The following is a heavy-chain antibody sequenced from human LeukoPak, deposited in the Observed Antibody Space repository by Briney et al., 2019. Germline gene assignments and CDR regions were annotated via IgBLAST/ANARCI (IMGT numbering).Heavy chain of an antibody. CDR3: ARDNRPIAVAGSEFDP. D-gene: IGHD6-19*01. CDR2: ISAYNGNT. V-gene: IGHV1-18*01. J-gene: IGHJ5*02. CDR1: GYTFTSYG. Sequence: ASVKVSCKASGYTFTSYGISWARQAPGQGLEWMGWISAYNGNTNYAQKLQGRVTMTTDTSTSTAYMELRSLRSDDTAVYYCARDNRPIAVAGSEFDPWGQGTLVTVSS.